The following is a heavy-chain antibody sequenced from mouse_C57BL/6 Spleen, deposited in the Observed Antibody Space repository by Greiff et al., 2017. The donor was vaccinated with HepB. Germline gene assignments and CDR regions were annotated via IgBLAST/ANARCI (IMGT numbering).Heavy chain of an antibody. D-gene: IGHD4-1*01. CDR1: GFTFSSYA. V-gene: IGHV5-4*01. CDR3: ARDTGTEKYYFDY. CDR2: ISDGGSYT. Sequence: EVQLVESGGGLVKPGGSLKLSCAASGFTFSSYAMSWVRQTPEKRLEWVATISDGGSYTYYPDNVKGRFTISRDNAKNNLYLQMSHLKSEDTAMYYCARDTGTEKYYFDYWGQGTTLTVSS. J-gene: IGHJ2*01.